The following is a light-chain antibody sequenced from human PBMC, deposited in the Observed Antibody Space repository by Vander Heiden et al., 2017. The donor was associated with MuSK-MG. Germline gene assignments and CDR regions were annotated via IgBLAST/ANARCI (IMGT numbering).Light chain of an antibody. V-gene: IGLV1-47*01. CDR1: ISNIGTNY. CDR2: RNI. Sequence: QSVLTPPPSASGTPGQRFTISCSGSISNIGTNYVYWYQQLPGAVPKLLIYRNIQRPSGVPDRFSGSHSGTSASLAISGLRSEDEADYYCAAWDDSLSGQMIFGGGTKLTVL. J-gene: IGLJ2*01. CDR3: AAWDDSLSGQMI.